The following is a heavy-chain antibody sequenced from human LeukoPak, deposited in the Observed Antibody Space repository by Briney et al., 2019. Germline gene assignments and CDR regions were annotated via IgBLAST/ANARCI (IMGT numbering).Heavy chain of an antibody. CDR2: INHSGST. Sequence: SQTLSLTCAVSGGSISSGGYSWSWIRQPPGKGLEWIGEINHSGSTNYNPSLKSRVTISVDTSKNQFSLKLSSVTAADTAVYYCARGIRAPIAARPFQGARTFDCWGQGTLVTVSS. CDR3: ARGIRAPIAARPFQGARTFDC. D-gene: IGHD6-6*01. J-gene: IGHJ4*02. V-gene: IGHV4-30-2*01. CDR1: GGSISSGGYS.